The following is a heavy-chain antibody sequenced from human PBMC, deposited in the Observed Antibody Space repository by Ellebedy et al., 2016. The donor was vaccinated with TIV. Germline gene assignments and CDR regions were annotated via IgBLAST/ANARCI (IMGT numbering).Heavy chain of an antibody. CDR3: ARGTYSSGWYYHY. J-gene: IGHJ4*02. CDR1: GYTFTNYA. V-gene: IGHV1-3*01. D-gene: IGHD6-19*01. Sequence: AASVKVSCKASGYTFTNYAMHWVRQAPGQRLEWMGWIDAGNGNTKYSRKFQGRVTITRDTSASTVYMELSSLRSEDTAVYYCARGTYSSGWYYHYWGQGTLVTVSS. CDR2: IDAGNGNT.